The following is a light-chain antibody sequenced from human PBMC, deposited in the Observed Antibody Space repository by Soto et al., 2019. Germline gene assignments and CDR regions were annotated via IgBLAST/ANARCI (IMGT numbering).Light chain of an antibody. J-gene: IGKJ2*03. CDR2: ATF. Sequence: EIVLTQSPGTLSLSPGERATLSCRASQSVSSNNLAWYQQKPGQAPRLLIYATFSRATGIPDRFSGSGSGTDFTLTISRLETEDFAVYSCQQYGSSPLYSFGQGTKLEI. CDR3: QQYGSSPLYS. V-gene: IGKV3-20*01. CDR1: QSVSSNN.